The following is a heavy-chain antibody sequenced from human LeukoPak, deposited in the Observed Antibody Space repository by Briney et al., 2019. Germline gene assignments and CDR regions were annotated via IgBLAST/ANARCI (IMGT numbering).Heavy chain of an antibody. CDR3: AKDMAAAGTGRFDY. Sequence: GGSLRLSCAASGFTFDDYAMHWVRQAPGKGLEWVSGISWNSGSIGYADSVKGRFTISRDNAKNSLYLQMNSLRAEDTALYCCAKDMAAAGTGRFDYWGQGTLVTVSS. CDR1: GFTFDDYA. J-gene: IGHJ4*02. D-gene: IGHD6-13*01. V-gene: IGHV3-9*01. CDR2: ISWNSGSI.